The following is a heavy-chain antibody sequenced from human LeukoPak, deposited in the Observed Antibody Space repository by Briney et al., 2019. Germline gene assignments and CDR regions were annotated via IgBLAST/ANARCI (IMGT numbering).Heavy chain of an antibody. Sequence: GGSLRLSCAASGFTFSTYAMSWVRQAPGKGLEWVSVISGSGGSTYYADSVKGRFTISRDNAKNSVYLQMNSLRAEDTAIYYCAKIEGRGGWYHFAYWGQGTLVTVSS. D-gene: IGHD6-19*01. CDR2: ISGSGGST. J-gene: IGHJ4*02. CDR1: GFTFSTYA. CDR3: AKIEGRGGWYHFAY. V-gene: IGHV3-23*01.